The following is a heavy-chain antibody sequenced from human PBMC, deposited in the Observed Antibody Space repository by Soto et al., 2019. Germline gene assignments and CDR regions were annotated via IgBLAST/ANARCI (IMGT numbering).Heavy chain of an antibody. V-gene: IGHV4-4*02. D-gene: IGHD3-22*01. Sequence: SETLSLTCAVSGGSISSSNWWSWVRQPPGKGLEWIGEIYHSGSTNYNPSLKSRVTISVDKSKNQFSLKLSSVTAADTAVYYCARVPDYYDSSGRLYYFDYWGQGTLVTVSS. CDR1: GGSISSSNW. J-gene: IGHJ4*02. CDR2: IYHSGST. CDR3: ARVPDYYDSSGRLYYFDY.